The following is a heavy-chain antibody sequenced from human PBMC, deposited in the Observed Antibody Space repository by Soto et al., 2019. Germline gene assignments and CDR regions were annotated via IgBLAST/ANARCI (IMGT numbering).Heavy chain of an antibody. CDR3: ATHPSSLK. V-gene: IGHV3-53*02. J-gene: IGHJ4*02. CDR1: GFTVFNNY. CDR2: IFSGGST. Sequence: EVQLVETGGGLVQPGGSLRLSCAASGFTVFNNYMSWVRQAPGEGLEWVSVIFSGGSTSYADSVKGRFTVSRDSSKNTLYLQMNSLRAEDTAVYYSATHPSSLKWGQGTLVTVSP.